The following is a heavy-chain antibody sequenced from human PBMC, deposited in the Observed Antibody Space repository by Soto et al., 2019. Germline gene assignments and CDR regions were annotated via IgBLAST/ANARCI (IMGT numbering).Heavy chain of an antibody. D-gene: IGHD2-2*01. J-gene: IGHJ4*02. V-gene: IGHV3-33*01. CDR3: ARDGLVPAAIDY. CDR1: GFTFSSYG. CDR2: IWYDGSNK. Sequence: QVQLVESGGGVVQPGRSLRLSCAASGFTFSSYGMHWVRQAPGKGLEWVAVIWYDGSNKYYADSVKGRFTISRDNSKNPLYLQMNSLRAEDTAVYYCARDGLVPAAIDYRGQGTLVTVSS.